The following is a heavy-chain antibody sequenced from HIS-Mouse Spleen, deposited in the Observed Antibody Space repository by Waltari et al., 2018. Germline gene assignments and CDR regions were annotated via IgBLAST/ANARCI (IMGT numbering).Heavy chain of an antibody. V-gene: IGHV2-70*15. D-gene: IGHD6-19*01. CDR3: ARIAEGYSSGWYAFDY. CDR1: GFSLSTSGMC. Sequence: QVTLRESGPALVKPTQTLTLTCTFSGFSLSTSGMCVSWIRQPPGKALEWLARIDWDDDKYYSTSLKTRRTMSKDTSKNQVVLTMTNMDPVDTATYYCARIAEGYSSGWYAFDYWGQGTLVTVSS. J-gene: IGHJ4*02. CDR2: IDWDDDK.